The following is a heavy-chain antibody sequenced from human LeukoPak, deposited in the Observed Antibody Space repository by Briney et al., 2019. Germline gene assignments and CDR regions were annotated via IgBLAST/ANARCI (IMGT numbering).Heavy chain of an antibody. V-gene: IGHV1-46*03. Sequence: ASVKVYCKASGHSFTSNFWHWVRQAPGQGLEWMAVLNPRDSDTTYAQKFQGRITMTRDMSTGTVYMELSSLRSEDTAVYYCAGETDAFDYWGQGTLVTVSS. J-gene: IGHJ4*02. CDR2: LNPRDSDT. CDR1: GHSFTSNF. CDR3: AGETDAFDY.